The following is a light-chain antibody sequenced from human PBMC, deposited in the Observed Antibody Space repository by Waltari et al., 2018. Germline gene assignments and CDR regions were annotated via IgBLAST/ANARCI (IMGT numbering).Light chain of an antibody. CDR2: AAS. Sequence: EIVLTQSPGTLSLSPGERATLSCRASQSVSSNYLAWYQQKPGQAPRLLMHAASSRATGIPDRFRGSGSVTDFTLTISSLQAEDVAVYYCQQYYTPPIAFGQGTRLEIK. CDR3: QQYYTPPIA. CDR1: QSVSSNY. V-gene: IGKV3-20*01. J-gene: IGKJ5*01.